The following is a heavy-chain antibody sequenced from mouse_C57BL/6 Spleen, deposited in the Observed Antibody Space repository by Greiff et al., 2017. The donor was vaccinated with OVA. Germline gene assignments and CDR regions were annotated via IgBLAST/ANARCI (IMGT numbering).Heavy chain of an antibody. CDR3: ARSYSNPPYYAMDY. D-gene: IGHD2-5*01. CDR1: GYTFTSYW. Sequence: QVQLQQPGAELVKPGASVKLSCKASGYTFTSYWMHWVKQRPGRGLEWIGRIDPNSGGTKYNEKFKSKATLTVDKPSSTAYMQRSSLTSEDSAVYYCARSYSNPPYYAMDYWGQGTSVTVSS. V-gene: IGHV1-72*01. J-gene: IGHJ4*01. CDR2: IDPNSGGT.